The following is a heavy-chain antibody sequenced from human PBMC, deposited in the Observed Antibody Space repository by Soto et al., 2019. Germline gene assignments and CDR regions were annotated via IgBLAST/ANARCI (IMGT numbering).Heavy chain of an antibody. CDR1: GGTFNKFA. J-gene: IGHJ6*02. D-gene: IGHD2-21*02. CDR3: ARRYCASDNCPLFYYFVDL. CDR2: IIPVFRSA. V-gene: IGHV1-69*13. Sequence: ASVKVSCKASGGTFNKFAFSWVRQAPGQGFEWMGGIIPVFRSANYAQRFRGRITITADEYTSTVYLYLNDLRSDDTAVYYCARRYCASDNCPLFYYFVDLWGLGTTVTVSS.